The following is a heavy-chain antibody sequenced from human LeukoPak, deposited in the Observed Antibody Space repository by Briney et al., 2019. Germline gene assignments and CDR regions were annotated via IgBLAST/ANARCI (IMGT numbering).Heavy chain of an antibody. CDR1: GGTFSRYS. CDR2: IIPILGIA. J-gene: IGHJ4*02. Sequence: ASVKVSCKASGGTFSRYSIRWVRQAPGQGLEWMGRIIPILGIANYAQKFQGRVTITADKSTSTAYMELSSLRSEDTAVYYCARSAERKVGATTADYWGQGTLVTVSS. CDR3: ARSAERKVGATTADY. D-gene: IGHD1-26*01. V-gene: IGHV1-69*02.